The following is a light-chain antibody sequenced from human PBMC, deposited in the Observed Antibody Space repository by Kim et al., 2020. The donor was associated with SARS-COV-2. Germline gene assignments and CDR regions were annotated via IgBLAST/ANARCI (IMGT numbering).Light chain of an antibody. V-gene: IGKV4-1*01. CDR1: QSVLYTSDNKNY. Sequence: DIVMTQSPDSLAVSLGERATINCKSSQSVLYTSDNKNYLAWYQQKPGQPPKLLIYWASTRESGVPDRFSGSGYGTDFTLTISSLQAEDVSGYYCQQYYSDPWTFGQGTKVDIK. CDR2: WAS. J-gene: IGKJ1*01. CDR3: QQYYSDPWT.